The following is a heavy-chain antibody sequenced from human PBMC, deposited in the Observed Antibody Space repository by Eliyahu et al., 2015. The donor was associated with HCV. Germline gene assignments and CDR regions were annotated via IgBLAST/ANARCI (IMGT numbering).Heavy chain of an antibody. CDR2: INHSGST. CDR3: ARERITMVRGGVLF. D-gene: IGHD3-10*01. Sequence: QVQLQQWGAGLLKPSETLSLXCAVYGGXFSGYYWSXIRQPPGKGLEWIGEINHSGSTNYNPSLKSRVTISVDTSKNQFSLKLSSVTAADTAVYYCARERITMVRGGVLFGGQGTLVTVSS. J-gene: IGHJ4*02. CDR1: GGXFSGYY. V-gene: IGHV4-34*01.